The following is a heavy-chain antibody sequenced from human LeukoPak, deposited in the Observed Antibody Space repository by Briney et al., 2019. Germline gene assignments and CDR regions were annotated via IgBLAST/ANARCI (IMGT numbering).Heavy chain of an antibody. V-gene: IGHV3-30*02. CDR3: AKSHLPNTYSGTYYCDY. J-gene: IGHJ4*02. D-gene: IGHD1-26*01. CDR2: IRSDETRT. Sequence: GGSLKLSCEASGFTFSYYGMHWVRQAPGQGLEWVAFIRSDETRTYFGDSVKGRFSISRDNSKNTVYLQMNSLRAEDTAMYYCAKSHLPNTYSGTYYCDYWGQGTLVTVS. CDR1: GFTFSYYG.